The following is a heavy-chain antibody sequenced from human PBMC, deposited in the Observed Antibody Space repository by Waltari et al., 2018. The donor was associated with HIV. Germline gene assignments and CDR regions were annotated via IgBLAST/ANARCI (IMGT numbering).Heavy chain of an antibody. J-gene: IGHJ4*02. CDR2: MNSRGSFI. V-gene: IGHV3-21*06. D-gene: IGHD2-8*01. CDR3: TRSNGPSDY. Sequence: EVQIVQSGGGLVKPGESHRLSCHVPGCMYLSYSMNWVRQSPGKGLEWVSSMNSRGSFIYYSDAVKGRFTVARDNANNSLYLQMNNLRDDDTAVYFCTRSNGPSDYWGQGVLVTVSS. CDR1: GCMYLSYS.